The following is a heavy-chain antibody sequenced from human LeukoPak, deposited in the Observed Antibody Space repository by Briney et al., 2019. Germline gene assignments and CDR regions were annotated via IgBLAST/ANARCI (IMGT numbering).Heavy chain of an antibody. CDR3: AKVAMVRGVIIWFDP. V-gene: IGHV3-23*01. CDR2: ISDSGGRT. J-gene: IGHJ5*02. Sequence: GGSLRLSCAASGFTFSSHGMHWVRQAPGKGLEWVSSISDSGGRTYHADSVKGRFTISRDNSKNTLFMQMNSLRAEDTAVYYCAKVAMVRGVIIWFDPWGQGTLVTVSS. CDR1: GFTFSSHG. D-gene: IGHD3-10*01.